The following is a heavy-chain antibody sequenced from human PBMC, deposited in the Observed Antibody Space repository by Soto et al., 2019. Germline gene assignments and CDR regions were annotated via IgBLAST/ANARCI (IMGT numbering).Heavy chain of an antibody. D-gene: IGHD6-6*01. V-gene: IGHV4-30-2*01. CDR3: ASDSSSSPGRYYYYYGMDV. J-gene: IGHJ6*02. CDR1: GGSISSGGDS. Sequence: SETLSLPCAFSGGSISSGGDSWSWIRQPPGKGLEWIGYIYHSGSTYYNPSLKSRVTISVDRSKNQFSLKLSSVTAADTAVYYCASDSSSSPGRYYYYYGMDVWCQGTTVTVSS. CDR2: IYHSGST.